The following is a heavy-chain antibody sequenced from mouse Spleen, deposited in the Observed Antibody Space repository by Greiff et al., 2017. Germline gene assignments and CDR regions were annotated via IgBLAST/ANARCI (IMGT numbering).Heavy chain of an antibody. D-gene: IGHD2-1*01. V-gene: IGHV7-3*02. Sequence: EVKLMESGGGLVQPGGSLRLSCATSGFTFTDYYMSWVRQPPGKALEWLGFIRNKANGYTTEYSASVKGRFTISRDNSQSILYLQMNTLRAEDSATYYCARGDYGNFWFAYWGQGTLVTVSA. CDR3: ARGDYGNFWFAY. J-gene: IGHJ3*01. CDR1: GFTFTDYY. CDR2: IRNKANGYTT.